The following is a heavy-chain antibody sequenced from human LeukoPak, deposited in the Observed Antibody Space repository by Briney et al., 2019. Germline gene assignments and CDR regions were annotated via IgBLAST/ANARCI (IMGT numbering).Heavy chain of an antibody. D-gene: IGHD2-2*01. Sequence: SETLSLTCAVYGGSFSGYYWSWIRQPPGKGLEWIGEINHSGSTNYNPSLKSRVTISVDTSKNQFSLKLSSVTAADTAVYYCARGMTYCSSTSCPLFYYWGQGTLVTVSS. CDR3: ARGMTYCSSTSCPLFYY. CDR1: GGSFSGYY. V-gene: IGHV4-34*01. J-gene: IGHJ4*02. CDR2: INHSGST.